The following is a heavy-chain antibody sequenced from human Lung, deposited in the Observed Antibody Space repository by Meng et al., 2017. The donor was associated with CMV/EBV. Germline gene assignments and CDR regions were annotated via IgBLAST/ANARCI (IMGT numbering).Heavy chain of an antibody. CDR1: GFSLTTSGVG. D-gene: IGHD3-10*01. Sequence: SGXXLVXPTQTLTLTCTFSGFSLTTSGVGVGWIRQPRGKALEWLTLIYWNEDKRYSPSLKNRLSVTKDTSRNQVVLTLTNMDPADTATYYCVHAAPYYQNSFDYXGQGXLVTVSS. CDR3: VHAAPYYQNSFDY. J-gene: IGHJ4*02. V-gene: IGHV2-5*01. CDR2: IYWNEDK.